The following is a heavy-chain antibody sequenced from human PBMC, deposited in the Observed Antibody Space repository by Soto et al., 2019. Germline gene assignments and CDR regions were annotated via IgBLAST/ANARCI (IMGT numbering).Heavy chain of an antibody. CDR1: GGSISSSSYY. Sequence: QLQLQESGPELVKPSETLSLTCTVSGGSISSSSYYWGWIRQPPGKGLEWIGSIYYSGSTFYSPSLRSRVTISVDTSKNQFSLRVSSVTAADTAVYYCAREYSSAPDYWGQGTLVTVSS. V-gene: IGHV4-39*02. D-gene: IGHD6-25*01. J-gene: IGHJ4*02. CDR2: IYYSGST. CDR3: AREYSSAPDY.